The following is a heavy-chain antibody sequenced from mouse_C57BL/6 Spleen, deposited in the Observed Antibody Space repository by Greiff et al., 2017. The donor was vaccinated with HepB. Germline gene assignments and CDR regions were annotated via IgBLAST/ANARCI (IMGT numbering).Heavy chain of an antibody. V-gene: IGHV1-52*01. CDR3: ARPTVVATGDWYFDV. J-gene: IGHJ1*03. CDR2: IDPSDSET. CDR1: GYTFTSYW. Sequence: QVQLKQPGAELVRPGSSVKLSCKASGYTFTSYWMHWVKQRPIQGLEWIGNIDPSDSETHYNQKFKDKATLTVDKSSSTAYMQLSSLTSEDSAVYYCARPTVVATGDWYFDVWGTGTTVTVSS. D-gene: IGHD1-1*01.